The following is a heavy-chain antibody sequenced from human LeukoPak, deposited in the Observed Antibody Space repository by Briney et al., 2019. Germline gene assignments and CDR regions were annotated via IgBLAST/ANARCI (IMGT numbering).Heavy chain of an antibody. CDR1: GFTFSTYD. Sequence: GASLRLSCTASGFTFSTYDMSWVRQTPGKGLEWIAGINGSNPGTYHASSVRGRFTISRDNSKNTLHLQMNGLTAEDAAIYYCAKASVGHCSGAFCYHFDSWGQGTLVTVSS. V-gene: IGHV3-23*01. CDR3: AKASVGHCSGAFCYHFDS. CDR2: INGSNPGT. J-gene: IGHJ4*02. D-gene: IGHD2-15*01.